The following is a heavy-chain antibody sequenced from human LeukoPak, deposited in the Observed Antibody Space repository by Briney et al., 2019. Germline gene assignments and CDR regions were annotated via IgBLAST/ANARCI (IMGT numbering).Heavy chain of an antibody. V-gene: IGHV3-53*05. J-gene: IGHJ6*03. CDR3: ARAAGSRYYYYYYMDV. Sequence: GGSLRLSCAASGFTVSSNYMSWVRQAPGKGPEWVSVIYSGGSTYYADSVKGRFTISRDNSKNTLYLQMNSLRAEDTALYYCARAAGSRYYYYYYMDVWGKGTTVTISS. D-gene: IGHD3-10*01. CDR2: IYSGGST. CDR1: GFTVSSNY.